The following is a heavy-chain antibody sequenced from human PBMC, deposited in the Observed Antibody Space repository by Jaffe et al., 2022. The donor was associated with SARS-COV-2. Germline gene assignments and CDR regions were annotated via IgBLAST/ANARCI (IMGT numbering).Heavy chain of an antibody. CDR1: GYAFLNYG. Sequence: QVQLVQSGAEGKKPGASVKVSCKTSGYAFLNYGITWVRQVPGQGLEWLGWINPNNGHTHSTQRLQGRVTMTTDTSTTTAYMELRSLTSDDTAVYYCAREDCGGGRCQDFSYNGMDVWGQGTTVTVSS. V-gene: IGHV1-18*01. CDR2: INPNNGHT. CDR3: AREDCGGGRCQDFSYNGMDV. D-gene: IGHD2-15*01. J-gene: IGHJ6*02.